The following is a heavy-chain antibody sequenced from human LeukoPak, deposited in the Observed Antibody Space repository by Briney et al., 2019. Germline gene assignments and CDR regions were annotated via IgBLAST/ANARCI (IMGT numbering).Heavy chain of an antibody. CDR1: GFTVSSNY. Sequence: GGSLRLSCAASGFTVSSNYMSWVRQAPGKGLEWVSIIYSGGSTFYADSVKGRFTISRDNAKNSLYLQMNSLRAEDTAVYYCTTVRGVIGWFDPWGQGTLVTVSS. D-gene: IGHD3-10*02. CDR3: TTVRGVIGWFDP. J-gene: IGHJ5*02. CDR2: IYSGGST. V-gene: IGHV3-53*01.